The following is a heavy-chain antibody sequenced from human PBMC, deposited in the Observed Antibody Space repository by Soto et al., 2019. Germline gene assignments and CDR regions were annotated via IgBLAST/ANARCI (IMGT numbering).Heavy chain of an antibody. Sequence: PGGALRLSCAAYGFTFSSYAMSWVRQAPGKGLEWVSAISGSGGSTYYADSVKGRFTISRDNSKNTLYLQMNSLRAEDTAVYYCAKKTIAAAGIPYYYYGMDVWGQGTTVTVSS. V-gene: IGHV3-23*01. D-gene: IGHD6-13*01. CDR1: GFTFSSYA. J-gene: IGHJ6*02. CDR3: AKKTIAAAGIPYYYYGMDV. CDR2: ISGSGGST.